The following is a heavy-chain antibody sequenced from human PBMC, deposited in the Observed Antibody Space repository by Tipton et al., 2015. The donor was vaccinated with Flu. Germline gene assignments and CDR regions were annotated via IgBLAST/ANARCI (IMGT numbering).Heavy chain of an antibody. CDR1: GASFSSYY. J-gene: IGHJ4*02. Sequence: TLSLTCSVSGASFSSYYWTWIRQPPGKGLEWIGYFFYNGVTNYNPSLKSRVTISVDTSKNQLALKLTSVTAADTAVYYCVRWGAGGTSDWGQGTLVAVSS. CDR2: FFYNGVT. CDR3: VRWGAGGTSD. V-gene: IGHV4-59*01. D-gene: IGHD1-26*01.